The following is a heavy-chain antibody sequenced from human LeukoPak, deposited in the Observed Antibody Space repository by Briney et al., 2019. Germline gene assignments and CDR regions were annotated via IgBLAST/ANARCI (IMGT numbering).Heavy chain of an antibody. Sequence: SETLSLTCTVSGGSISSSSYYWGWIRQPPGKGLEWIGSIYYSGSTYYNPSLKSRVTISVDTSKNQFSLKRSSVTAADTAVYYCAGPSPAAGWFDPWGQGTLVTVSS. CDR3: AGPSPAAGWFDP. CDR1: GGSISSSSYY. CDR2: IYYSGST. V-gene: IGHV4-39*01. D-gene: IGHD2-2*01. J-gene: IGHJ5*02.